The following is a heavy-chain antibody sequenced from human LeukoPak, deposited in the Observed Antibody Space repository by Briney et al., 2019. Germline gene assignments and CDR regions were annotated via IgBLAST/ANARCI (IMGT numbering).Heavy chain of an antibody. CDR1: GGSFSGYY. CDR2: INHSGST. Sequence: SETLSLTCAVYGGSFSGYYWSWIRQPPGKGLEWIGEINHSGSTNYKPSLKSRVTISVDTSKNQFSLKLSSVTAADTAVYYCAGVAVPAAPFDYWGQGTLVTVSS. CDR3: AGVAVPAAPFDY. D-gene: IGHD2-2*01. J-gene: IGHJ4*02. V-gene: IGHV4-34*01.